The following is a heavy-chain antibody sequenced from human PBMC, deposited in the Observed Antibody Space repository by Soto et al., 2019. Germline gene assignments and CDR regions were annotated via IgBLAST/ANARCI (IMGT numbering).Heavy chain of an antibody. J-gene: IGHJ4*02. V-gene: IGHV3-15*01. CDR2: IKNKADGGTT. CDR1: GFTFSNAW. D-gene: IGHD1-20*01. Sequence: GGSLRLSCAVSGFTFSNAWMSLVRQAPGKGLEWVARIKNKADGGTTDYAATVQGRFAISRDDSKNTLYLQMNRLKTEDEAVYYCTTDDPITKYWGKGTLVTVSS. CDR3: TTDDPITKY.